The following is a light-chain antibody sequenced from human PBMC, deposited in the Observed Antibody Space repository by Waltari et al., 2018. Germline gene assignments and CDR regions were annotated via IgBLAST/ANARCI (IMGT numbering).Light chain of an antibody. CDR3: QQYYSTPPS. Sequence: DIVMTQSPDSLAVSLGERAPIDCKSSQSILYSSNNKNYLAWYPRKPGQPPKLLIYWASTRESGVPDRFSGSGSGTDFTLTISSLQAEDVAVYYCQQYYSTPPSFGGGTKVEIK. CDR2: WAS. CDR1: QSILYSSNNKNY. J-gene: IGKJ4*01. V-gene: IGKV4-1*01.